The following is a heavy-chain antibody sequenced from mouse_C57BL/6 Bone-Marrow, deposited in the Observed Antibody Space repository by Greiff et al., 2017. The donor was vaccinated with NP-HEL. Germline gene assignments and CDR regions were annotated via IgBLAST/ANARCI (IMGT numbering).Heavy chain of an antibody. CDR2: IWTGGGT. J-gene: IGHJ1*03. D-gene: IGHD1-1*01. CDR1: GFSLTSYA. V-gene: IGHV2-9-1*01. Sequence: VKLMESGPGLVAPSQSLSITCTVSGFSLTSYAISWVRQPPGKGLEWLGVIWTGGGTNYNSALKSRLSISKDNSKSQVFLKMNSLQTDDTARYYCARIGYCSSYVESVLYFDVWGTGTTVTVSS. CDR3: ARIGYCSSYVESVLYFDV.